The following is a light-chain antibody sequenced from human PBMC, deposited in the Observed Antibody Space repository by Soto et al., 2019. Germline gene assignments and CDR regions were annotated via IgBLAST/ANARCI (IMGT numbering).Light chain of an antibody. J-gene: IGKJ4*01. Sequence: EIVMTQSPATLSVSPGERATLSCRTSQSVSGNLAWYQQRPGQAPRLLIYGASTRATGIPARFSGSGSGTEFTLTISSLQSEDFAVYYCQQYNNWPPLTFGGGTKVEIK. CDR2: GAS. V-gene: IGKV3-15*01. CDR1: QSVSGN. CDR3: QQYNNWPPLT.